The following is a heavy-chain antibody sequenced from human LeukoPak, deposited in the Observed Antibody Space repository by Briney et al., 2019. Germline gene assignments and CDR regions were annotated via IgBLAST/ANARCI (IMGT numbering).Heavy chain of an antibody. J-gene: IGHJ4*02. D-gene: IGHD3-3*01. CDR2: IKSNSGVT. V-gene: IGHV1-2*02. CDR3: ARAESFNFWSGSYQTTHTHFDY. CDR1: GYTFTAYY. Sequence: GASVKVSCKTSGYTFTAYYTHWVRQAPGQGLEWMGWIKSNSGVTNYAQNFQGRVTMTRDTSISTAYMELGRLGSDDTAVYYCARAESFNFWSGSYQTTHTHFDYWGQGTLVTVSS.